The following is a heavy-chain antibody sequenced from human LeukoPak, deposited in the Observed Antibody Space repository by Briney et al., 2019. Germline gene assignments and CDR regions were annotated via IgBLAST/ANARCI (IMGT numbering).Heavy chain of an antibody. CDR3: ARDHDSGSYPDY. D-gene: IGHD1-26*01. CDR2: IIPIFGTA. CDR1: GGTFSSYA. J-gene: IGHJ4*02. V-gene: IGHV1-69*13. Sequence: ASVKVSCKASGGTFSSYAISWVRQAPGQGLEWMGGIIPIFGTANYAQKFQGRVTITADESTSTAYMELSSLRSDDTAVYYCARDHDSGSYPDYWGQGTLVTVSS.